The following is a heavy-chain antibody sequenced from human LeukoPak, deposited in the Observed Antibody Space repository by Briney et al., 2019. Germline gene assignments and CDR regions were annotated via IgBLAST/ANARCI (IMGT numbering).Heavy chain of an antibody. CDR1: GFTFSIYR. D-gene: IGHD5-12*01. CDR2: MKLDGTEK. V-gene: IGHV3-7*01. J-gene: IGHJ4*02. Sequence: GGSLRLFCAASGFTFSIYRMSGVRQAPGKGLEGVAYMKLDGTEKYYGDSVTGRFTISRDNAYNSPYLQMNSLRAEDTAVYYCAREGWLRLRGPYFDYWGEGTLVTVSS. CDR3: AREGWLRLRGPYFDY.